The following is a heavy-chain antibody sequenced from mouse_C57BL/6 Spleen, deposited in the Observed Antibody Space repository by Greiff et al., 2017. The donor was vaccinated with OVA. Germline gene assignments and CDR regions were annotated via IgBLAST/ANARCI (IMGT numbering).Heavy chain of an antibody. CDR3: ARSIGTTFAY. CDR2: ISSGSSTI. D-gene: IGHD2-14*01. CDR1: GFTFSDYG. V-gene: IGHV5-17*01. Sequence: EVKLVESGGGLVKPGGSLKLSCAASGFTFSDYGMHWVRQAPEKGLEWVAYISSGSSTIYYADTVKGRFTISRDNAKNTLFLQMTSLRSEDTAIYYCARSIGTTFAYWGQGTLVTVSA. J-gene: IGHJ3*01.